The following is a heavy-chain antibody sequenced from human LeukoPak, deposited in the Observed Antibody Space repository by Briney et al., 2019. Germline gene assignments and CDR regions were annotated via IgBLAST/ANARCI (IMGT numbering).Heavy chain of an antibody. J-gene: IGHJ3*02. D-gene: IGHD2-15*01. CDR2: IKPDGSQK. V-gene: IGHV3-7*01. CDR3: AREDMWAFDI. CDR1: GFTFSHYW. Sequence: GGSLRLSCAASGFTFSHYWMSWVRQAPGRGLEWVANIKPDGSQKDYVDFVKGRFTISRDNAKNPLYLQMDSLRAEDTAVYFCAREDMWAFDIWGQGTMVTVSS.